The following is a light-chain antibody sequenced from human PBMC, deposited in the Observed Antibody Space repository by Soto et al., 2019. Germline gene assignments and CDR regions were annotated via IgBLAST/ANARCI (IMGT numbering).Light chain of an antibody. V-gene: IGLV2-8*01. CDR1: SSDVGGYNY. CDR3: SSYAGTHIV. Sequence: QSVLTQPPSASGSPGQSVAISCTGTSSDVGGYNYVSWYQQHPGKAPKLMIYDVSKRPSGVPDRFSGSKSGNTASLTVSGLPAEDEADYYCSSYAGTHIVFGTGTKVTVL. J-gene: IGLJ1*01. CDR2: DVS.